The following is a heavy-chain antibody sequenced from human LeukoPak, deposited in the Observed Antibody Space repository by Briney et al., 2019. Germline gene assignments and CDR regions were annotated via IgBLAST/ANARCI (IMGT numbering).Heavy chain of an antibody. CDR2: IWNGPANI. Sequence: GGSLRLSCVASGFTFKDYYMAWIRQAPGKGLEWLSYIWNGPANIHYADSVKGRFTISRDNAKNSLYLEIHSLRADDTAVYYCARVVWGSGSPPYDAFDIWGQGTMVTVAS. V-gene: IGHV3-11*01. D-gene: IGHD3-10*01. J-gene: IGHJ3*02. CDR3: ARVVWGSGSPPYDAFDI. CDR1: GFTFKDYY.